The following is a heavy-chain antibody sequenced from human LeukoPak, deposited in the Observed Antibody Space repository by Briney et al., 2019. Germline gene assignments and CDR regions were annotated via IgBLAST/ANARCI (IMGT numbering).Heavy chain of an antibody. CDR3: ARVVRGVVTSNWFDP. Sequence: PSETLSLTCTVSGDSLNTYYWTWIPQTPGKELEWIGFVASSGTSNYNPSLKSRVSISIDTSKNQFSLALTSVTPADTAVYYCARVVRGVVTSNWFDPWGKGSLVSVSS. CDR1: GDSLNTYY. D-gene: IGHD2-21*02. CDR2: VASSGTS. J-gene: IGHJ5*02. V-gene: IGHV4-59*01.